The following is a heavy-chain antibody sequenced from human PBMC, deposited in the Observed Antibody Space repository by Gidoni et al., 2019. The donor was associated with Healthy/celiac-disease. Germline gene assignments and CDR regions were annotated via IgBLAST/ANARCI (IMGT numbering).Heavy chain of an antibody. D-gene: IGHD6-13*01. CDR2: ISSSSSTI. Sequence: EVQLVESGGGLVQPGGSLRLSCAASGFTFSSYSMNWVRQAPGKGLEWVSYISSSSSTIYYADSVKGRFTISRDNAKNSLYLQMNSLRAEDTAVYYCAREIKQQLVRYFDYWGQGTLVTVSS. J-gene: IGHJ4*02. V-gene: IGHV3-48*01. CDR1: GFTFSSYS. CDR3: AREIKQQLVRYFDY.